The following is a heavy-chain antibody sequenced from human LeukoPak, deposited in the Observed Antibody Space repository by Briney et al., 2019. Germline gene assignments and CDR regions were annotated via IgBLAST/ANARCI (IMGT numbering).Heavy chain of an antibody. J-gene: IGHJ4*02. V-gene: IGHV3-23*01. CDR2: ISGSGGTT. Sequence: TGGSLRLSCAASGFTFSSYAMSWVRQAPGKGLEWVSAISGSGGTTYYADSVKGRFTISRDNSKNTLYLQMNSLRAEDTAVYYCAKSKEIAAAGELLDYWGQGALFTVSS. CDR1: GFTFSSYA. D-gene: IGHD6-13*01. CDR3: AKSKEIAAAGELLDY.